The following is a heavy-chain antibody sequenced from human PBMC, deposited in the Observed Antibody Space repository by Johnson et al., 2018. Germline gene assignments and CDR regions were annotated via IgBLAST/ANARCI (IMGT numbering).Heavy chain of an antibody. CDR1: GFTFDDYG. J-gene: IGHJ3*02. V-gene: IGHV3-9*01. CDR2: ISRERGSM. D-gene: IGHD6-19*01. Sequence: VQLVESGGGLVQXGRSLRLSCVAAGFTFDDYGMHGVRQVPGKGLEWVSGISRERGSMGYADSVKGRVTISRENAKNSLYLQMNSLRAEDTALYYCAKDIDSYRSGWYGDALDIWGQGTMVTVSS. CDR3: AKDIDSYRSGWYGDALDI.